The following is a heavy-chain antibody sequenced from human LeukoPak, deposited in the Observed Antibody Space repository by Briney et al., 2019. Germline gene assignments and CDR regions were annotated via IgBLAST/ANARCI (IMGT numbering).Heavy chain of an antibody. D-gene: IGHD2-15*01. V-gene: IGHV3-21*01. J-gene: IGHJ4*02. CDR3: ARDLKYCSGATCYSPFDY. CDR1: GFTFSDYT. Sequence: GGSLRLSCAASGFTFSDYTMNWVRQAPGKGPEWVSSISGCSSYIYYADSVKGRFTISRDNAENSLYLQMNSLRAEDTAVYYCARDLKYCSGATCYSPFDYWGQGTLVTVSS. CDR2: ISGCSSYI.